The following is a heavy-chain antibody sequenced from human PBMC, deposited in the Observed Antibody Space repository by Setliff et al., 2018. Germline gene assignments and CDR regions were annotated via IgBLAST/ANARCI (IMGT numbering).Heavy chain of an antibody. CDR3: AKDPNGDFVGAFDS. D-gene: IGHD2-21*02. Sequence: QSGGSLRLSCAASGFTFSSDAMTWVRQAPGKGLEWVSIISNDGSSIYYADSVKGRFTISRDNSKNTLYLQMNSLRAEDTAKYYCAKDPNGDFVGAFDSWGRGTLVTVS. J-gene: IGHJ5*01. CDR1: GFTFSSDA. V-gene: IGHV3-23*03. CDR2: ISNDGSSI.